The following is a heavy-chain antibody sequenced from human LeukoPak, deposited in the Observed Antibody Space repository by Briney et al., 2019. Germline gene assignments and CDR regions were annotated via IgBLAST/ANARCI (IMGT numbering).Heavy chain of an antibody. CDR3: ASLVWFGELPGRFDP. CDR2: IHYSGST. CDR1: GDSISSYY. J-gene: IGHJ5*02. D-gene: IGHD3-10*01. V-gene: IGHV4-59*01. Sequence: SETLSLTCTVSGDSISSYYWSWIRQPPGKGLEWIGYIHYSGSTNYNPSLKSRVTISVDTSKNQFSLKLTSVTAADTAVYYCASLVWFGELPGRFDPWGQGTLVTVSS.